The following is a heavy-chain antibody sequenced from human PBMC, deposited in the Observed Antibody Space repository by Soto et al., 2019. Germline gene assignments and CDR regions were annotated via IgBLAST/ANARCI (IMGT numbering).Heavy chain of an antibody. CDR1: EHTFTNYA. CDR2: INAGNGNT. CDR3: ARDILLDY. Sequence: QVQLLQSGAEEKKPWASVKVSCKASEHTFTNYALHWVRQAPGQRLEWMGWINAGNGNTKYSQKFQGRVTITRDTSASTAYMELSSLRSEDTAVYSGARDILLDYWGQGTLV. D-gene: IGHD2-21*01. V-gene: IGHV1-3*05. J-gene: IGHJ4*02.